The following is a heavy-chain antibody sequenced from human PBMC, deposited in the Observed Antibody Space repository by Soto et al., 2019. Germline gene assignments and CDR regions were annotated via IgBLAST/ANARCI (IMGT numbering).Heavy chain of an antibody. CDR1: GYTFTSYG. CDR2: ISAYNGNT. Sequence: ASVKVSCKASGYTFTSYGISWVRQAPGQGLEWMGWISAYNGNTNYAQKLQGRVTMTTDTSTSTAYMELRSLRSDDTAVYYCARGRFEEYYYDSSGPDYWGQGNLVTVSS. D-gene: IGHD3-22*01. CDR3: ARGRFEEYYYDSSGPDY. J-gene: IGHJ4*02. V-gene: IGHV1-18*01.